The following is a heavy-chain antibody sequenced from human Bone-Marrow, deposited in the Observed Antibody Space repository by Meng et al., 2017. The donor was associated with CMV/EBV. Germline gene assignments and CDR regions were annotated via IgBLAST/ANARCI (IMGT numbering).Heavy chain of an antibody. CDR1: GFTFSSYS. D-gene: IGHD3-3*01. CDR2: ISSSSSTI. J-gene: IGHJ4*02. Sequence: GESLKISCAASGFTFSSYSMNWVRQAPGKGLEWVSYISSSSSTIYYADSVKGRFTISRDNAKNSLYLQMNSLRAEDTAVYYCARDRGGYDFWSGYWPTYYFDYWGQGTLVTVSS. V-gene: IGHV3-48*04. CDR3: ARDRGGYDFWSGYWPTYYFDY.